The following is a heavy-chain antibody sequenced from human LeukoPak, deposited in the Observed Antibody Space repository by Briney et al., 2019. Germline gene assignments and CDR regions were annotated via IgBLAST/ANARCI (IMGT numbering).Heavy chain of an antibody. V-gene: IGHV4-59*11. CDR3: ARDGMESLGDDAFDI. CDR2: IYNSGNT. J-gene: IGHJ3*02. CDR1: GGSISSHY. D-gene: IGHD1-1*01. Sequence: SETLSLTCTVSGGSISSHYWSWIRQPPGKGLEWFGYIYNSGNTNYNPSLKSRVTISVDTSKNQFSLKLSSVTAADTAVYYCARDGMESLGDDAFDIWGQGTMVTVSS.